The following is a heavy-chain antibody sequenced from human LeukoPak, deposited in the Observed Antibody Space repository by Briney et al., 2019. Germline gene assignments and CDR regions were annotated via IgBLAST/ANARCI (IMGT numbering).Heavy chain of an antibody. J-gene: IGHJ4*02. Sequence: PGGSLRLSCAVSGFTFSTYSMNWVRQAPGKGLEWVSYISSSSSTIFYADSLKGRFTISRDNAKNSLYLQMHSLRDEDTAVYYCAREAGDYGDPRREFHYWGQGTLVTVSS. CDR2: ISSSSSTI. CDR1: GFTFSTYS. D-gene: IGHD4-17*01. V-gene: IGHV3-48*02. CDR3: AREAGDYGDPRREFHY.